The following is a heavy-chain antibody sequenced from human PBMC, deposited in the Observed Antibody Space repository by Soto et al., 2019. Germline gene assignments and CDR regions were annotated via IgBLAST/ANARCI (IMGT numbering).Heavy chain of an antibody. CDR1: GYTFTSYA. V-gene: IGHV1-3*01. J-gene: IGHJ4*02. CDR2: INAGNGNT. Sequence: QVQLVQSGAEVKKPGASVKVSCKASGYTFTSYAMHWVRQAPGQRLEWMGWINAGNGNTKYSQKFQGSVTIXRXXXASTAYXELXXXXAXDTAVYYCAWDFDYWGQGTLVT. CDR3: AWDFDY.